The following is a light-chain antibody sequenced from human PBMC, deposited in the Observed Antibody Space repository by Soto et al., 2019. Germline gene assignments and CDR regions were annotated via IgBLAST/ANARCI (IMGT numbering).Light chain of an antibody. CDR3: LQVNSYPWT. Sequence: DIQMTQSPSAMSASVGDRVTITCRASQGITNNLAWFQQRPGKVPRRLIYFASTLRSGVPSRFSGSGSGTEFTLTISGLEPEDFATYYCLQVNSYPWTFGQGTNVEIK. J-gene: IGKJ1*01. CDR1: QGITNN. V-gene: IGKV1-17*03. CDR2: FAS.